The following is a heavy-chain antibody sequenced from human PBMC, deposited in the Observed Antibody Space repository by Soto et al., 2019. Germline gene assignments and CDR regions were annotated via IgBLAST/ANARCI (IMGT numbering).Heavy chain of an antibody. Sequence: SETLSLTCAVYGGSFSGYYWSWIRQPPGKGLEWIGEINHSGSTNYNPSLKSRVTISVDTSKNQFSLKLSSVTAADTAVYYCARALYDILTGYIKPFDYWGQGTLVTVSS. D-gene: IGHD3-9*01. CDR2: INHSGST. CDR3: ARALYDILTGYIKPFDY. J-gene: IGHJ4*02. CDR1: GGSFSGYY. V-gene: IGHV4-34*01.